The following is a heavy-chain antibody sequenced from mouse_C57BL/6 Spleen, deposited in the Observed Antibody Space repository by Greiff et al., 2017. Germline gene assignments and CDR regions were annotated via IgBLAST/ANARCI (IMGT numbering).Heavy chain of an antibody. V-gene: IGHV14-4*01. CDR1: GFNIKDDY. J-gene: IGHJ4*01. CDR3: TTITYAMDY. Sequence: EVQLQQSGAELVRPGASVKLSCTASGFNIKDDYMHWVKQRPEQGLEWIGWIDPENGDTEYASKFQGKATITADTSSNTAYLQLSSLASEDTAVYYCTTITYAMDYWGQGTSVTVSS. D-gene: IGHD1-3*01. CDR2: IDPENGDT.